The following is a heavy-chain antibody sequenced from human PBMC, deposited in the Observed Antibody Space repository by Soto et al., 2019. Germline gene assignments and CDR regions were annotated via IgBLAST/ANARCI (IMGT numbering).Heavy chain of an antibody. CDR2: IDPSDSYT. Sequence: EVQLVQSGAEVKKPGESLRISCKGSGYSFTNYWITWVRQMPGKGLEWMGRIDPSDSYTDYRPSFQGHVTISADKSISTAYLQWSSLKASDTAIYYCARQGRGYGVPNFDFWGQGTLLTVSS. CDR3: ARQGRGYGVPNFDF. CDR1: GYSFTNYW. D-gene: IGHD4-17*01. V-gene: IGHV5-10-1*03. J-gene: IGHJ4*02.